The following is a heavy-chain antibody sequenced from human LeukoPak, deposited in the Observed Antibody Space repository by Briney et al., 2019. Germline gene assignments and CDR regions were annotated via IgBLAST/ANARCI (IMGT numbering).Heavy chain of an antibody. Sequence: GESLKISCKGSGYSFTNYWIGWVRQMPGRGLEWMGIIYPGNSETRYSPSFQGRVTISADKSISTAYLQWSSLKASDTAMYYCARLDYYDSSGYYPHRHPNNDAFDIWGQGTMVTVSS. D-gene: IGHD3-22*01. CDR3: ARLDYYDSSGYYPHRHPNNDAFDI. J-gene: IGHJ3*02. CDR1: GYSFTNYW. CDR2: IYPGNSET. V-gene: IGHV5-51*01.